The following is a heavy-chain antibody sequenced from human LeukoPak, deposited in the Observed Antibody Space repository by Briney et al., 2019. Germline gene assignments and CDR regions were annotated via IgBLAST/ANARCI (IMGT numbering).Heavy chain of an antibody. Sequence: ASVKVSCKASGGTFSSYAISWVRQAPGQGLEWMGGIIPIFGTANYAQKFQSRVTITADKSTSTAYMELSSLRSEDTAVYYCATGRSGRGVVVVAATYYYYGMDVWGKGTTVTVSS. CDR1: GGTFSSYA. V-gene: IGHV1-69*06. J-gene: IGHJ6*04. CDR3: ATGRSGRGVVVVAATYYYYGMDV. D-gene: IGHD2-15*01. CDR2: IIPIFGTA.